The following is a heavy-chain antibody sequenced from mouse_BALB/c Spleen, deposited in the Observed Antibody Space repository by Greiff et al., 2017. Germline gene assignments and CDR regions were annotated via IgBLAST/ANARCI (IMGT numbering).Heavy chain of an antibody. CDR3: ASGVYYGNYAWFAY. D-gene: IGHD2-1*01. CDR2: IDPFNGGT. V-gene: IGHV1S135*01. Sequence: EVQLQQSGPELMKPGASVKISCKASGYSFTSYYMHWVKQSHGKSLEWIGYIDPFNGGTSYNQKFKGKATLTVDKSSSTAYMHLSSLTSEDSAVYYCASGVYYGNYAWFAYWGQGTLVTVSA. J-gene: IGHJ3*01. CDR1: GYSFTSYY.